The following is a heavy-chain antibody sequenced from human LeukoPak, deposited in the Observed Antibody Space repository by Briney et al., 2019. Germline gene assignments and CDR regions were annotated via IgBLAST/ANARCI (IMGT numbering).Heavy chain of an antibody. D-gene: IGHD3-22*01. CDR3: ARSVYDSSGYVDY. CDR1: GGSISSSSYY. Sequence: SETLSLTCTVSGGSISSSSYYWGWIRQPPGKGLEWIGNIYYSGSTYYNPSLKSRVTISIDTSKNHFSLKLSSVTAADTAVYYCARSVYDSSGYVDYWGQGTLVTVSS. V-gene: IGHV4-39*07. J-gene: IGHJ4*02. CDR2: IYYSGST.